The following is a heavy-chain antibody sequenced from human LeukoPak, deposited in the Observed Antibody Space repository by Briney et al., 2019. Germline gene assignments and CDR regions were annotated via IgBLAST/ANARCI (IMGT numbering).Heavy chain of an antibody. V-gene: IGHV3-23*01. CDR2: ISGSGGSK. Sequence: PGGSLRLSCAASGFTFSTYAMTWVRQAPGKGLEWVSSISGSGGSKHYVDSVKGRFTISRDSSKNTLSLQMNSLRAEDTAVYYCAKSALGDDVGPQDYWGQGTLVTVSS. D-gene: IGHD2-21*02. J-gene: IGHJ4*02. CDR3: AKSALGDDVGPQDY. CDR1: GFTFSTYA.